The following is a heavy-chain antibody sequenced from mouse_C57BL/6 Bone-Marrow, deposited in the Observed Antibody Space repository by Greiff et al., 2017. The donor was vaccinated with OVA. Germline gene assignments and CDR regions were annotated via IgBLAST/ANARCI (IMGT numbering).Heavy chain of an antibody. Sequence: EVKLQQSGPVLVKPGASVKMSCKASGYTFTDYYMNWVKQSHGKSLEWIGVINPYNGGTSYNQKFKGKATLTVDKSSSTAYMELNSLTSEDSAVYYCARVGLLYYGYIYAMDYWGQGTSVTVSS. CDR2: INPYNGGT. CDR3: ARVGLLYYGYIYAMDY. CDR1: GYTFTDYY. D-gene: IGHD2-2*01. V-gene: IGHV1-19*01. J-gene: IGHJ4*01.